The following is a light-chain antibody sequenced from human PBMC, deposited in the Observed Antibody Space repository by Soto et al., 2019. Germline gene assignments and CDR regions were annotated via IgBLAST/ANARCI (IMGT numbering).Light chain of an antibody. CDR2: LEGSGSY. Sequence: QPVLTQSSSASASLGSSVKLTCTLSSGHSSYIIAWHQQQPGKAPRYLMKLEGSGSYNKGSGVPDRFSGSKSGSTASLTISGLQAEDEADYFCFSYAGDSTWVFGGGTKLTVL. CDR1: SGHSSYI. J-gene: IGLJ3*02. CDR3: FSYAGDSTWV. V-gene: IGLV4-60*03.